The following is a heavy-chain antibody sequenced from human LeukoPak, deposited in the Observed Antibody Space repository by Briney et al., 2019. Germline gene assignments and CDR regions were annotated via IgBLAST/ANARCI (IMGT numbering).Heavy chain of an antibody. D-gene: IGHD2-2*01. CDR3: AKGATGYCSSSSCLYYFDY. CDR1: GFTFGTYA. J-gene: IGHJ4*02. V-gene: IGHV3-23*01. CDR2: VTADRT. Sequence: GGSLRLSCAASGFTFGTYAMSWVRQAPGKGVEWVSTVTADRTYYADSVKGRFTISRDNSKNTLYLQMNSLRAEDTAVYYCAKGATGYCSSSSCLYYFDYWGQGTLVTVSS.